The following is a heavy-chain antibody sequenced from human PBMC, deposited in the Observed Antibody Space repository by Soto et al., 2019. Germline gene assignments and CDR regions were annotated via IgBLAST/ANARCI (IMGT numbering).Heavy chain of an antibody. J-gene: IGHJ4*02. CDR3: ARDLDPYYYDSSGSGIFDY. D-gene: IGHD3-22*01. CDR2: IIPIFGTA. Sequence: ASVKVSCKASGGTFSSYAISWVRQAPGQGLEWMGGIIPIFGTANYAQKFQGRVTITADESTSTAYMELSSLRSEDTAVYYCARDLDPYYYDSSGSGIFDYWGQGTLVTVSS. V-gene: IGHV1-69*13. CDR1: GGTFSSYA.